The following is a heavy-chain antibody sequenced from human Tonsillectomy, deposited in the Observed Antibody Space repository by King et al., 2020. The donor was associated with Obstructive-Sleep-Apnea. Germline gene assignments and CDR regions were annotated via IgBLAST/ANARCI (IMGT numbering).Heavy chain of an antibody. V-gene: IGHV4-61*01. J-gene: IGHJ6*02. D-gene: IGHD4-11*01. CDR1: GGSVRGGNYY. CDR2: IHYTGST. Sequence: VQLQESGPGLVKPSETLSLTCTVSGGSVRGGNYYWSWIRQPPGKGLEWIGCIHYTGSTNYNPSLKSRVTISVDTSKNQFSLKVSSMTAADTALYYCARDNHRAYSNDYYYYGMDVWGQGTTVTVSS. CDR3: ARDNHRAYSNDYYYYGMDV.